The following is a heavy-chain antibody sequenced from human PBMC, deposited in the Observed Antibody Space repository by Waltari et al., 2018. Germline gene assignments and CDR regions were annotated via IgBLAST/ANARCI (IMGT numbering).Heavy chain of an antibody. CDR2: ISYGGSNK. CDR1: GFTLSSSD. V-gene: IGHV3-30-3*01. Sequence: HAQLAASGGGMGQHRRSLTLPAAASGFTLSSSDWHWFSQGPGKGLGVVAVISYGGSNKDYADTVKGRFTISRDNSKNTLYLQMNSLRAGDTAVYYCARLDSSGIGPCGMDVWGQGTTVTVSS. D-gene: IGHD3-22*01. J-gene: IGHJ6*02. CDR3: ARLDSSGIGPCGMDV.